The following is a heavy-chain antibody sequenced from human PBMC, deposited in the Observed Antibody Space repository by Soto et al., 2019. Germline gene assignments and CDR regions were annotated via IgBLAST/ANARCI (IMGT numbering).Heavy chain of an antibody. CDR2: INPNSGGR. V-gene: IGHV1-2*04. Sequence: GASVKVSCKACGYTFTGYYMHWVRQAPGQGLEWMGWINPNSGGRKNAQNFQGWVTMTRDTTVRTTNMELRRQRSDDTAVYSCSNWGGGTCAFDIWGQGTMVTVSS. CDR3: SNWGGGTCAFDI. CDR1: GYTFTGYY. J-gene: IGHJ3*02. D-gene: IGHD3-16*01.